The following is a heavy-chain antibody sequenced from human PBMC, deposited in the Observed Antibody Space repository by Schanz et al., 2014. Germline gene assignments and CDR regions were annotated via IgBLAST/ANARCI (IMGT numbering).Heavy chain of an antibody. Sequence: QVQLVQSGAEGKKPGATVKVSCKASGYIFINSGISWVRQAPGQGLEWMGWISAYNGNTKYPQKLQGRVTMTTDTSTSTAYMELRSLRSDDTAVYYCARDAADFYDILTEEDYWGQGTLVTVSS. CDR1: GYIFINSG. J-gene: IGHJ4*02. V-gene: IGHV1-18*01. CDR2: ISAYNGNT. D-gene: IGHD3-9*01. CDR3: ARDAADFYDILTEEDY.